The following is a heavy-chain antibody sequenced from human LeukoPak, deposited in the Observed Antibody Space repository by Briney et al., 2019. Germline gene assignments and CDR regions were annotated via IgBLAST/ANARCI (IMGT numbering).Heavy chain of an antibody. CDR2: IDSDGSST. V-gene: IGHV3-74*01. J-gene: IGHJ4*02. CDR1: GFTFSSYW. CDR3: ARDNGGVDY. D-gene: IGHD6-25*01. Sequence: GGSLRLSCAASGFTFSSYWMHWVRQAPGKGLVWVSHIDSDGSSTNYADSVKGRFTISRDNAKNTLYLQMDGLRAEDTAAYYCARDNGGVDYWGQGTLVTVSS.